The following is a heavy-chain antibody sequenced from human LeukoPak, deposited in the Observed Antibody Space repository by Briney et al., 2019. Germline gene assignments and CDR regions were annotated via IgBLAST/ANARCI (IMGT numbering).Heavy chain of an antibody. D-gene: IGHD2-2*01. CDR2: IIPIFGTA. CDR3: ARDQGEYQLLAAFDY. J-gene: IGHJ4*02. V-gene: IGHV1-69*13. Sequence: ASVKVSCEASGGTFSSYAISWVRQAPGQGLEWMGGIIPIFGTANYAQKFQGRVTITADESTSTAYMELSSLRSEDTAVYYCARDQGEYQLLAAFDYWGQGTLVTVSS. CDR1: GGTFSSYA.